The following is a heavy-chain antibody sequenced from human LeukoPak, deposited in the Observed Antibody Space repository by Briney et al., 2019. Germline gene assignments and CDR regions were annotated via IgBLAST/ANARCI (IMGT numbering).Heavy chain of an antibody. CDR3: ARSDYYDSSGYPHY. CDR2: INPNSGGT. D-gene: IGHD3-22*01. CDR1: GYPFTSYY. V-gene: IGHV1-2*02. J-gene: IGHJ4*02. Sequence: ASVKVSCKASGYPFTSYYMHWVRQAPGQGLEWMGWINPNSGGTNYAQKFQGRVTMTRDTSISTAYMELSRLRSDDTAVYYCARSDYYDSSGYPHYWGQGTLVTVSS.